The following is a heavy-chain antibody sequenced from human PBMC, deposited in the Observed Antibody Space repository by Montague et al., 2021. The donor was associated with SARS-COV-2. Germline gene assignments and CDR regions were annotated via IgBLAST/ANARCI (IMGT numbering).Heavy chain of an antibody. CDR2: ISSSSSYI. Sequence: SLRLSCAASGFTFSSYSMNWVRQAPGKGLEWVSSISSSSSYIYYADSVKGRFTISRDNAKNSLYLQMNSLRAEDTAVYYCARDYLYDILTGYYSSWGQGTLVTVSS. CDR3: ARDYLYDILTGYYSS. D-gene: IGHD3-9*01. CDR1: GFTFSSYS. V-gene: IGHV3-21*01. J-gene: IGHJ5*02.